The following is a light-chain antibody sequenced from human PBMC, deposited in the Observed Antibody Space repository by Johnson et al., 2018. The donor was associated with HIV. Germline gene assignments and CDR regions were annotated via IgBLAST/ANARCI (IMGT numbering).Light chain of an antibody. Sequence: QSVLTQPPSVSAAPGQKVTISCSGGGSNIEVNSVSWYQQLPGTAPKLLIYDNNKRPSGIPDRFSGSKSGTSATLGITGLQTGYEADYYCGTWDSSLYAYVFGTGTKVTVL. CDR1: GSNIEVNS. CDR2: DNN. J-gene: IGLJ1*01. CDR3: GTWDSSLYAYV. V-gene: IGLV1-51*01.